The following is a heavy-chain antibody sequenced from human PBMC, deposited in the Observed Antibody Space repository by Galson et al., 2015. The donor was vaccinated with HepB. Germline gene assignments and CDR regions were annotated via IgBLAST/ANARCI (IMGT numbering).Heavy chain of an antibody. Sequence: SLRLSCAGSGFSISQYWMSWVRQAPGKGLEWVANIRQDGGEKLYVDSVKGRFTISRDNTKNSLYLQMSSLRAEDTAVYYCARENTLIRGIDYWGQGALVTVSS. J-gene: IGHJ4*02. CDR2: IRQDGGEK. CDR3: ARENTLIRGIDY. V-gene: IGHV3-7*01. D-gene: IGHD3-10*01. CDR1: GFSISQYW.